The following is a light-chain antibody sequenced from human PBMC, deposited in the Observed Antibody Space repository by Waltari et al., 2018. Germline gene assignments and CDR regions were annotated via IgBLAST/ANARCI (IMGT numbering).Light chain of an antibody. CDR2: RNT. V-gene: IGLV3-25*03. CDR1: ELADKY. CDR3: QSADDSGDHVL. J-gene: IGLJ2*01. Sequence: SPVLTQPPSVSVSPGQTAIITCSGDELADKYINWFQQESGQAPVVVIRRNTGRPSGIPERFSASDSGTTGTLVISGVQAEDEAEYYCQSADDSGDHVLFGGGTKLTVL.